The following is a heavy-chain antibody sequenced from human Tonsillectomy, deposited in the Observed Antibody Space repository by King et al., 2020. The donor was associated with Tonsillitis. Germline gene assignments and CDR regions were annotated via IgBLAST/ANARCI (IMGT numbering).Heavy chain of an antibody. J-gene: IGHJ2*01. V-gene: IGHV1-69*01. CDR2: IIPIFGTA. D-gene: IGHD3-9*01. CDR1: GGTFSSYA. Sequence: QLVQSGAEVKKPGSSVKVSCKASGGTFSSYAISWVRQAPGQGLEWMGGIIPIFGTANYAQKFQGRVTITADESTCTAYMELSSLRSEDTAVYYCARGTTLHYDILTGYFLDLWGRGTLVTVSS. CDR3: ARGTTLHYDILTGYFLDL.